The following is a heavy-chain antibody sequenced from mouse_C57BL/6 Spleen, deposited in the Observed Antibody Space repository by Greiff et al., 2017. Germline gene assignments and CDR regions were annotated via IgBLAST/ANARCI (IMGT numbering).Heavy chain of an antibody. J-gene: IGHJ4*01. CDR3: ARPGSSYNAMDY. V-gene: IGHV1-52*01. Sequence: VKLQQPGAELVRPGSSVKLSCKASGYTFTSYWMHWVKQRPIQGLEWIGNIDPSDSETHYNQKFKDKATLTVDKSSSTAYMQLSSLTSEDSAVYYCARPGSSYNAMDYWGQGTSVTVSS. CDR1: GYTFTSYW. D-gene: IGHD1-1*01. CDR2: IDPSDSET.